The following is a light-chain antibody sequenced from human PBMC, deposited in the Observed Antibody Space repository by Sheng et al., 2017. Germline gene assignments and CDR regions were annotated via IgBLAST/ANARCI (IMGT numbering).Light chain of an antibody. V-gene: IGKV1-33*01. CDR3: QQYEDLPPFS. CDR2: EAT. J-gene: IGKJ3*01. CDR1: QDINSW. Sequence: DIQMTQSPSSVSASVGDRVTITCRASQDINSWLAWYQQKPGKAPKLLIYEATNLGAGVPSRFSGSGSGTDFRLVINSLQPEDFATYYCQQYEDLPPFSFGPGTRVDFK.